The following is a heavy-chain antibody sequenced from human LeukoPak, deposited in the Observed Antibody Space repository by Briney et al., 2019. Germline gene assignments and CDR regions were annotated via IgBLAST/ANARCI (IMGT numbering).Heavy chain of an antibody. J-gene: IGHJ3*02. V-gene: IGHV3-21*01. Sequence: GGSLRLSCAASGFTFSSYSMNWVRQAPGKGLEWVSSVSSSSSYIYYAASVKGRFTVSRDNAKNSLYLQMNSLRAEDTAVYYCARPHVRGDYARGAFDIWGQGTMVTVSS. CDR2: VSSSSSYI. CDR3: ARPHVRGDYARGAFDI. CDR1: GFTFSSYS. D-gene: IGHD4-17*01.